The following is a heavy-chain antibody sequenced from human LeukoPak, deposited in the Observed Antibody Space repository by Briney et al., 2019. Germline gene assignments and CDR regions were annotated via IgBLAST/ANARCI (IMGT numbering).Heavy chain of an antibody. V-gene: IGHV3-74*01. J-gene: IGHJ3*02. Sequence: PGGSLRLSCAASGFTFSSYWMHWVRQAPGKGLVWVSRTNSDGSSTSYADSVKGRFTISRDNAKNTLYLQMNSLRAEDTAVYYCARDGGYYAFDIWGQGTMVTVSS. D-gene: IGHD3-22*01. CDR1: GFTFSSYW. CDR2: TNSDGSST. CDR3: ARDGGYYAFDI.